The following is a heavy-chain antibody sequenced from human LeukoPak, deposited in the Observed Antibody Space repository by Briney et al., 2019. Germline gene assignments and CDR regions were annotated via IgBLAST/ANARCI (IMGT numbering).Heavy chain of an antibody. D-gene: IGHD3-22*01. CDR2: IKQDGSAK. Sequence: SGGSLRLSCVASGFTFSSYWMSWVRQAPGKGLEWVANIKQDGSAKYYVDSVKGRFTISRDNAKNSLYLHMNSLRADDTAVYYCAQECVDSTGYYYVPNWFDPWGKGTLVTVSS. CDR1: GFTFSSYW. J-gene: IGHJ5*02. CDR3: AQECVDSTGYYYVPNWFDP. V-gene: IGHV3-7*01.